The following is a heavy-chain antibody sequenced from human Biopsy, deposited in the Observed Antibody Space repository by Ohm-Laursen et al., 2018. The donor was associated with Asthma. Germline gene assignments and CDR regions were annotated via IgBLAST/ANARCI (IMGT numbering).Heavy chain of an antibody. V-gene: IGHV1-69*04. D-gene: IGHD3-22*01. CDR3: ARSYDTDSYPVLVLDY. J-gene: IGHJ4*02. CDR2: ILTKFDIT. Sequence: SSVKVSCNASGGMFGNYAISWVRQAPGLGLEWMGTILTKFDITSYAEKFQGRVTITADKSTSTTYMELSRLRSEDTAVYYCARSYDTDSYPVLVLDYWGQGTLVTVSS. CDR1: GGMFGNYA.